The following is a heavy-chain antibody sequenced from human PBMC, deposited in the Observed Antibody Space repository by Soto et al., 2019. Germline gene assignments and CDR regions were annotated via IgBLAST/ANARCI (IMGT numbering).Heavy chain of an antibody. D-gene: IGHD4-17*01. Sequence: LSLSCEASGFTFSSYAMSWVRQAPGKGLEWVSGISSSGGTTYTNDADSVKGRFTISRDNSQSTLYLHIHSLRAEDTAVYYCAKGRDYGCNYLDYWGQGTLVTVSS. V-gene: IGHV3-23*01. CDR2: ISSSGGTT. CDR3: AKGRDYGCNYLDY. CDR1: GFTFSSYA. J-gene: IGHJ4*02.